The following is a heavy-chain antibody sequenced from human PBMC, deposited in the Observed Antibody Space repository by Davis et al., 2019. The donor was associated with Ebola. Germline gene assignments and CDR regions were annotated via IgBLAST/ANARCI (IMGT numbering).Heavy chain of an antibody. CDR2: IWYDGSNK. V-gene: IGHV3-33*01. D-gene: IGHD3-16*01. CDR1: GFTFSSYG. CDR3: ARLPWGTVAGLDS. J-gene: IGHJ4*02. Sequence: GESLKISCAASGFTFSSYGMHWVRQAPGKGLEWVAVIWYDGSNKYYADSVKGRFTISRDNSKNTLYLQMNSLRAEDTAVYYCARLPWGTVAGLDSWGQGTLVAVSS.